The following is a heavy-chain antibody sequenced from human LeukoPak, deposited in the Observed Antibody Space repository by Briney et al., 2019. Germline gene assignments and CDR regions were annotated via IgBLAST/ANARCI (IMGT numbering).Heavy chain of an antibody. Sequence: PGGSLRLSCAASGFTFSSYAMSWVRQAPGKGLEWVSAISGSGGSTYYADSVKGRFTISRDDSKSTLFLQMNSLRAEDTGVYFCAILEGYDSSDPEAGFDSWGQGTLVTVSS. CDR1: GFTFSSYA. J-gene: IGHJ4*02. CDR2: ISGSGGST. V-gene: IGHV3-23*01. D-gene: IGHD3-22*01. CDR3: AILEGYDSSDPEAGFDS.